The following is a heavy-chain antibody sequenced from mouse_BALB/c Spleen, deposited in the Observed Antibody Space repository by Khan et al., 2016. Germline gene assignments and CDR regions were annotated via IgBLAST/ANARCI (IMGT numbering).Heavy chain of an antibody. CDR2: INTNTGEP. D-gene: IGHD2-13*01. Sequence: QIQLVQSGPELKKPGETVKISCKASEYTFTNYGMNWVKQAPGKGLKWMGWINTNTGEPTYAEEFKGRFDFSLEASASTAYLKIKNLKNEYSATYCCARTGDFPYYAMDYWGQGTSVTVSS. CDR1: EYTFTNYG. J-gene: IGHJ4*01. CDR3: ARTGDFPYYAMDY. V-gene: IGHV9-3*02.